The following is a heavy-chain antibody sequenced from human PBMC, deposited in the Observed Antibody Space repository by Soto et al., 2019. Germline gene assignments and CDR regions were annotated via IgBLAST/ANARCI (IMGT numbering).Heavy chain of an antibody. CDR1: GFTFSSYA. D-gene: IGHD3-10*01. V-gene: IGHV3-23*01. Sequence: EVQLLESGGGLVQPGGSLRLSCAASGFTFSSYAMSWVRQAPGKGLEWVSAISGSGGSTYHADSVKGRFTISRDNSKNTLYLQMNSLRAEDTAVYYCAKVASIYYYGSGSPYYFDYWGQGTLVTVSS. CDR2: ISGSGGST. J-gene: IGHJ4*02. CDR3: AKVASIYYYGSGSPYYFDY.